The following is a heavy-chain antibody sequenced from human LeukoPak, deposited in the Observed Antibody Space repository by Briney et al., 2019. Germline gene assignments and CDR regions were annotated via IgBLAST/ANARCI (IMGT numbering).Heavy chain of an antibody. J-gene: IGHJ5*02. D-gene: IGHD3-22*01. CDR2: ISYDGINK. CDR3: ARDPLDSSGLMNWFDP. V-gene: IGHV3-30-3*01. CDR1: GFTFSSYS. Sequence: QTGGSLRLSCAASGFTFSSYSMHWVRQAPGKGLEWVAVISYDGINKYYADSVKGRFTISRDNSKNTLYLQMNSLRTEDTAVYYCARDPLDSSGLMNWFDPWGQGTLVTVSS.